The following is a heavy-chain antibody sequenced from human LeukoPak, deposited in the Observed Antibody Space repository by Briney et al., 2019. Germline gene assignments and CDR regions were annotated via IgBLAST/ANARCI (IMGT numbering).Heavy chain of an antibody. Sequence: GGSLRLSCAASGFPFSSYWMYWVRQVPGKGLLWVSRINSDGSATIYADSVRGRFTISRDNAKNTLYLQMSGLRVDDTAVYHCASDSPYYGMDVWGQGTTVTVSS. V-gene: IGHV3-74*01. CDR3: ASDSPYYGMDV. CDR2: INSDGSAT. J-gene: IGHJ6*02. CDR1: GFPFSSYW.